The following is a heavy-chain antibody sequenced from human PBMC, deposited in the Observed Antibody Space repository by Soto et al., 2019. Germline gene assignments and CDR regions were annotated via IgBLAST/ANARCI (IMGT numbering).Heavy chain of an antibody. J-gene: IGHJ4*02. Sequence: GGSLRLSCAASGFTFSSYSMNWVRQAPGKGLEWVSYISSSSSTIYYADSVKGRFTISRDNSKNTLYLQMNSLRAEDTAVYYCARESSWYFDFWGQGTLVTVSS. CDR2: ISSSSSTI. V-gene: IGHV3-48*01. D-gene: IGHD6-13*01. CDR1: GFTFSSYS. CDR3: ARESSWYFDF.